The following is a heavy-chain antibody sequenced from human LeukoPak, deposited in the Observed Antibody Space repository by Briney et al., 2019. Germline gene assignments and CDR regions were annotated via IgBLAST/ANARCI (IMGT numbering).Heavy chain of an antibody. J-gene: IGHJ4*02. Sequence: GGSLRLSCAASGFTFSDYYMSWIRQAPGKGLEWVSYISSSGSTIYYADSVKGRFTISRDNAKNSLYLQMNSLRAEDTAVYYCVSDSSGYVPFDYWGQGTLVTVSS. CDR3: VSDSSGYVPFDY. CDR2: ISSSGSTI. V-gene: IGHV3-11*04. D-gene: IGHD3-22*01. CDR1: GFTFSDYY.